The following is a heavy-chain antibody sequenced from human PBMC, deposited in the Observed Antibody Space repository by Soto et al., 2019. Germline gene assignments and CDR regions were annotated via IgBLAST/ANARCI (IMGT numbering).Heavy chain of an antibody. J-gene: IGHJ3*01. CDR1: GGTFSTYT. CDR2: MIPIFGTV. V-gene: IGHV1-69*01. CDR3: ARDKYTMTTETFDV. D-gene: IGHD1-1*01. Sequence: QVQLVQSGAEVKKPGSSVKVSCKASGGTFSTYTISWVRQAPGQGLEWMVGMIPIFGTVKYAQNFQGRVTMTADEPTNTVYMELKSLTSGDTAVYFCARDKYTMTTETFDVWGQGTIVTVSS.